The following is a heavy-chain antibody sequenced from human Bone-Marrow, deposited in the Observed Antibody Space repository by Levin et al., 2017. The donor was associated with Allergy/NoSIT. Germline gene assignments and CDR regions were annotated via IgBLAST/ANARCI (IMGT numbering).Heavy chain of an antibody. CDR2: INQDGSER. CDR3: ATWLGWPNKY. V-gene: IGHV3-7*01. CDR1: GFTFSPHW. J-gene: IGHJ4*02. D-gene: IGHD4-23*01. Sequence: GGSLRLSCAGSGFTFSPHWMTWVRQAPGNGLEWVANINQDGSERYYMHSVRGRFTISRDNAKNSLYIQMNSLRAEDTAVYYCATWLGWPNKYWGQGTLVTVSS.